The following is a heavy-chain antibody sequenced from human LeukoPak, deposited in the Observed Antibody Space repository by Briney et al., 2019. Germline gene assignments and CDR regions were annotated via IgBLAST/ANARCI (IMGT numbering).Heavy chain of an antibody. J-gene: IGHJ4*02. V-gene: IGHV1-18*01. Sequence: ASVKVSCKASGYTFTSYGISWVRQAPGQGLEWMGWISAYNGNTNYAQKLQGRVTMTTDTSTSTAYMELRSLRSDDTAVYYCARVAPYSGSYYPPVYWGQGTLVTVSP. CDR3: ARVAPYSGSYYPPVY. D-gene: IGHD1-26*01. CDR1: GYTFTSYG. CDR2: ISAYNGNT.